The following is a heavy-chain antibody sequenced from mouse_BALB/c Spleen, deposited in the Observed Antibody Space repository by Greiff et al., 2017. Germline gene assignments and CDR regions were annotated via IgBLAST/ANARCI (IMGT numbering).Heavy chain of an antibody. V-gene: IGHV3-2*02. J-gene: IGHJ2*01. D-gene: IGHD2-3*01. CDR3: ARSGGYYNFDY. CDR1: GYSITSDYA. Sequence: VQLQQSGPGLVKPSQSLSLTCTVTGYSITSDYAWNWIRQFPGNKLEWMGYISYSGSTSYNPSLKSRISITRDTSKNQFFLQLNSVTTEDTATYYCARSGGYYNFDYWGQGTTLTVSS. CDR2: ISYSGST.